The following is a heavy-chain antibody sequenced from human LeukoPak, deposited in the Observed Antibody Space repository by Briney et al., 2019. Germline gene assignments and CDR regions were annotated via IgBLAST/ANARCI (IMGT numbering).Heavy chain of an antibody. CDR1: GFTFSSYA. CDR2: ISGSGGST. D-gene: IGHD2-15*01. Sequence: PGGSLRLSCAASGFTFSSYAMSWVRQAPGKGLEWVSAISGSGGSTYYADSVKGRFTISRDNSKNTLYLQMNSLRAEDTAVYYCTKRLGYCSGGSCYIDYWGQGTLVTVSS. V-gene: IGHV3-23*01. CDR3: TKRLGYCSGGSCYIDY. J-gene: IGHJ4*02.